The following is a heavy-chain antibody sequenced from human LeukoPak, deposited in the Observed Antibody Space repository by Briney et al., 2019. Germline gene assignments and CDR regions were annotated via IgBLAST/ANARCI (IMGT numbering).Heavy chain of an antibody. CDR3: ARTRKYSSDDDC. D-gene: IGHD6-19*01. CDR1: GGSISSSSYD. V-gene: IGHV4-39*01. J-gene: IGHJ4*02. Sequence: SETLSLTCTVSGGSISSSSYDWGWIRQPPGKGLEWIGSIYYSGSTYYNPSLKSRVTISVHTSKNQCSLTLSSVTAADTAVYYCARTRKYSSDDDCWGQGTLVTVSS. CDR2: IYYSGST.